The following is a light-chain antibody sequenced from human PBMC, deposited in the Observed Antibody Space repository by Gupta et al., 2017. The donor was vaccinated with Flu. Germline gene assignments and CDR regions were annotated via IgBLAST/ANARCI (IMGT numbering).Light chain of an antibody. V-gene: IGLV6-57*01. J-gene: IGLJ2*01. CDR2: EDD. CDR1: SGSIGINY. CDR3: QSYEV. Sequence: VSGSPGKTVTISCTRSSGSIGINYVQWYQQRPGTSPKNMIYEDDQRPSGVPDRFSGSIDRSSNSAYLTISGLKTEDEADYYCQSYEVFGGGT.